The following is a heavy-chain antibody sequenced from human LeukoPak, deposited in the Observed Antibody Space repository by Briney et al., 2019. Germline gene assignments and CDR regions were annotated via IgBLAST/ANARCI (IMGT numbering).Heavy chain of an antibody. V-gene: IGHV3-23*01. CDR1: GFTFSGYG. CDR2: ISSNSANT. J-gene: IGHJ4*02. Sequence: GGSLRLSCAASGFTFSGYGMSWVRQAPGKGLEWVSSISSNSANTYYADSVKGRFTISRDNSKNTLYLQMNSLRAEDTAVYYCAKDGTGCGGDCYSDYWGQGTLVTVSS. D-gene: IGHD2-21*02. CDR3: AKDGTGCGGDCYSDY.